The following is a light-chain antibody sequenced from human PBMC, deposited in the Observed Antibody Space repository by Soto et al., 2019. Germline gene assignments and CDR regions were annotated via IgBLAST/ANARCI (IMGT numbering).Light chain of an antibody. V-gene: IGLV1-51*02. J-gene: IGLJ1*01. CDR3: ASWDNSLSDGRV. CDR2: ETN. Sequence: GLRQPPSVCEGPGQGGSSSSSGNSSNFGNNYVSWYQHLPGAAPKLLIFETNRRPAGIPDRFSGSKSGTSATLGITGLQTADEGDYYCASWDNSLSDGRVFGPGTKVTVL. CDR1: SSNFGNNY.